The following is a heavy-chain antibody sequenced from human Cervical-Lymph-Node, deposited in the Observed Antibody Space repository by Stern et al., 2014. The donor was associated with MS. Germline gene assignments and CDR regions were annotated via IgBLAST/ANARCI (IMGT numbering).Heavy chain of an antibody. D-gene: IGHD6-19*01. CDR1: GFTFSNYA. V-gene: IGHV3-30*04. J-gene: IGHJ4*02. CDR3: VRGSGWYTEYYFDY. Sequence: MQLVESGGGVVQPGRSLRLSCAASGFTFSNYAMFWVRQAPGKGPEWVAHISYEVSSTNYAESGKGRFTVSRDNSMHTLYLQMNSLRPEDTAVYSCVRGSGWYTEYYFDYWGQGALVTVSS. CDR2: ISYEVSST.